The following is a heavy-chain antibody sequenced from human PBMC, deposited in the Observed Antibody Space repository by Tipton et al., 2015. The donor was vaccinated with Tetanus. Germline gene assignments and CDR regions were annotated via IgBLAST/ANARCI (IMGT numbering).Heavy chain of an antibody. CDR3: ARGTGDY. V-gene: IGHV4-39*07. CDR1: GGSISSNNYY. J-gene: IGHJ4*02. CDR2: IYYSGTT. D-gene: IGHD1-14*01. Sequence: TLSLTCSVSGGSISSNNYYWAWIRQPPGKGLEWIGSIYYSGTTDYSPSPKSRVTISVDTSKNQFSLKLSSLTAADTAVYYCARGTGDYWGQGTLVTVSS.